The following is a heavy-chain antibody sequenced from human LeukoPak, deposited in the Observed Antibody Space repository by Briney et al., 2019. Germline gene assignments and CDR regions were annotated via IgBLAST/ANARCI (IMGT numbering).Heavy chain of an antibody. V-gene: IGHV3-7*01. D-gene: IGHD3-3*01. Sequence: GGSLRLSCAASGFTLSSYWMSWVRQAPGKGLEWVANIKQDGSEKYYVDSVKGRFTISRDNAKNSLYLQMISLRAEDTAVYYCARSTLRFLEWDESYYYMDVWGKGTTVTVSS. J-gene: IGHJ6*03. CDR2: IKQDGSEK. CDR1: GFTLSSYW. CDR3: ARSTLRFLEWDESYYYMDV.